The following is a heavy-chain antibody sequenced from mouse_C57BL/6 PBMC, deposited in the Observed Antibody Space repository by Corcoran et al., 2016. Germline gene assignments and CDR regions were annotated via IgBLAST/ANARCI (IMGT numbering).Heavy chain of an antibody. Sequence: EVQLQQSGPELVKPGASVKIPCKASGYTFTDYNMDWVKQSHGKSLEWIGDINPNNGGTIYNQKFKGKATLTVDKSSSTAYMELRSLTSEDTAVYDRARSDYDEFAYWGQGTLVTVSA. CDR3: ARSDYDEFAY. CDR2: INPNNGGT. J-gene: IGHJ3*01. D-gene: IGHD1-1*01. CDR1: GYTFTDYN. V-gene: IGHV1-18*01.